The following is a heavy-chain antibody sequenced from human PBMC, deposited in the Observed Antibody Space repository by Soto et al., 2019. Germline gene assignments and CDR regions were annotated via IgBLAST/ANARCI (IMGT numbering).Heavy chain of an antibody. J-gene: IGHJ3*02. V-gene: IGHV1-18*01. D-gene: IGHD3-22*01. CDR2: ISAYNGNT. CDR3: AREGSVVVVITRGAFDI. CDR1: GYAFTSYG. Sequence: GASVKVSCKASGYAFTSYGISWVRRAPGQGLEWMGWISAYNGNTNYAQKLQGRVTMTTDTSTSTAYMELRSLRSDDTAVYYCAREGSVVVVITRGAFDIWGQGTMVTVSS.